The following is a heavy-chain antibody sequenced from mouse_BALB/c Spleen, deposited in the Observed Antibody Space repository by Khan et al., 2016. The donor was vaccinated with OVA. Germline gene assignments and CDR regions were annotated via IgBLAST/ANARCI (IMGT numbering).Heavy chain of an antibody. J-gene: IGHJ4*01. Sequence: QVQLQQPGPELVKPGASVKISCKASHYTFTAYDINWVKQRPGQGLEWIGWIYPGDGSTKYNENFKGKATLTADKSSNTAYIELSSLTSEKSAVYFCAREGLRGVAMDYWGQGTSVSVSS. CDR2: IYPGDGST. CDR3: AREGLRGVAMDY. D-gene: IGHD2-4*01. V-gene: IGHV1S56*01. CDR1: HYTFTAYD.